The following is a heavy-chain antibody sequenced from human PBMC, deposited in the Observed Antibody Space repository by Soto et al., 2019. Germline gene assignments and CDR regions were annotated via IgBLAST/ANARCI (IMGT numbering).Heavy chain of an antibody. D-gene: IGHD1-26*01. CDR2: ISYDGSNK. CDR3: ARDRVVGATNGRYYGMDV. V-gene: IGHV3-30-3*01. J-gene: IGHJ6*02. CDR1: GFTFSSYA. Sequence: GGSLRLSCAASGFTFSSYAMHWVRQAPGKGLEWVAVISYDGSNKYYADSVKGRFTISRDNSKNTLYLQMNSLRAEDTAVYYCARDRVVGATNGRYYGMDVWGQGTTVTVSS.